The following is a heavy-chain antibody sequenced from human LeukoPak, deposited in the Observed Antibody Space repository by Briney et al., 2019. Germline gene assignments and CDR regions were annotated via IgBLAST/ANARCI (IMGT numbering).Heavy chain of an antibody. CDR1: GFTFSSHW. CDR3: IRVGDELHFYY. CDR2: VKGDGTFT. J-gene: IGHJ4*02. V-gene: IGHV3-74*01. D-gene: IGHD3-16*01. Sequence: GGSLRLSCAASGFTFSSHWMHWVRQAPGKGLVWVSRVKGDGTFTNYADSVYGRFTISRDNAKNTLYLQMHSLRAEDTAVYYCIRVGDELHFYYWGQGKLVTVSS.